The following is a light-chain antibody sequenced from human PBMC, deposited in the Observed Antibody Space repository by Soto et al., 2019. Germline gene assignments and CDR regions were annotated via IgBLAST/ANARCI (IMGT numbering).Light chain of an antibody. V-gene: IGKV3-20*01. CDR1: QNVYSNF. CDR3: HQYGNSPLT. CDR2: GTS. J-gene: IGKJ3*01. Sequence: ETVLTQSPGTLSLSPGDRSTLSCRASQNVYSNFVGWYQQRPGQAPRLLIYGTSTRATDIPDRFSGSGSVTDFTITISRLEPDDFAVYFCHQYGNSPLTFGPGTKVDF.